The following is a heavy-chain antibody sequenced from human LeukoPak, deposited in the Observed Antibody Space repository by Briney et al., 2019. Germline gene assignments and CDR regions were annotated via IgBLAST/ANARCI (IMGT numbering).Heavy chain of an antibody. J-gene: IGHJ4*02. CDR1: GGSFSGYY. D-gene: IGHD2-15*01. CDR3: ASRASNYCSGGSCFAY. CDR2: INHSGST. V-gene: IGHV4-34*01. Sequence: SETLSLTCAVYGGSFSGYYWSWIRQPPGKGLEWIGEINHSGSTNYNPSLKSRVTISVDTSKNQFSLKLSSVTAADTAVYYCASRASNYCSGGSCFAYWGQGTLVTVSS.